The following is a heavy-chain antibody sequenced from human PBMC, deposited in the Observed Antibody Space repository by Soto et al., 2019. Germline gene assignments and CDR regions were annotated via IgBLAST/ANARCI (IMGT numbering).Heavy chain of an antibody. CDR1: GFTFSSYG. D-gene: IGHD2-15*01. V-gene: IGHV3-30*18. CDR3: AKALSRILVVVAANY. Sequence: LRLSCAASGFTFSSYGMHWVRQAPGKGLEWVAVISYDGSNKYYADSVKGRFTISRDNSKNTLYLQMNSLRAEDTAVYYCAKALSRILVVVAANYWGQGTLVTVSS. CDR2: ISYDGSNK. J-gene: IGHJ4*02.